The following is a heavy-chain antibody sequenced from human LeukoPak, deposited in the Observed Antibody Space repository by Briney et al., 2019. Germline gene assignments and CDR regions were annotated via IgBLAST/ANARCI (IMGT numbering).Heavy chain of an antibody. Sequence: ASVKVSCKAPGGTFTDYSLSWVRQAPGQGLEWMGRVIPRPGRSSYEPKFQGRVTITADRSTDTAYMELRSLRSDDTAVYYCARRKGHYYYDSSGYYNYWGQGTLVTVSS. D-gene: IGHD3-22*01. CDR1: GGTFTDYS. V-gene: IGHV1-69*02. CDR2: VIPRPGRS. CDR3: ARRKGHYYYDSSGYYNY. J-gene: IGHJ4*02.